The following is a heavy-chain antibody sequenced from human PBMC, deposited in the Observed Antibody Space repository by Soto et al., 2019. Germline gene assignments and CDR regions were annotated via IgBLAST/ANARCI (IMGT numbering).Heavy chain of an antibody. Sequence: GGSLRLSCAASGFTFSSYAMSWVRQAPGKGLEWVSAISGSGGSTYYADSVKGRFTISRDNSKNTLYLQMNSLRAEDTAVYYCAKDPHRFGRREGYYYYMDVWGKGTTVTVSS. V-gene: IGHV3-23*01. CDR1: GFTFSSYA. D-gene: IGHD3-3*01. CDR2: ISGSGGST. J-gene: IGHJ6*03. CDR3: AKDPHRFGRREGYYYYMDV.